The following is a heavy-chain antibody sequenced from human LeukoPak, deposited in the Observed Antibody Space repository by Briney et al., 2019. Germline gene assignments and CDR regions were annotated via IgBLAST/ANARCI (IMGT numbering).Heavy chain of an antibody. CDR3: TRSAYCTGGTCYSKTFDY. CDR2: IRFDGSHK. CDR1: GFNFRNYA. D-gene: IGHD2-15*01. J-gene: IGHJ4*02. V-gene: IGHV3-30*02. Sequence: PGGSLRLSCAASGFNFRNYAMHWVRQAPGKEPEWVALIRFDGSHKYYADSVKGRFTISRDNSRDTLSLQMSGLRAEDTAVYYCTRSAYCTGGTCYSKTFDYWGQGTLVTVSS.